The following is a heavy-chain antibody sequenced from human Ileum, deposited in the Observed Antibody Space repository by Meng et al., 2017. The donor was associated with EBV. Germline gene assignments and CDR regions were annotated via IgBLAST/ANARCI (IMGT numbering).Heavy chain of an antibody. J-gene: IGHJ4*02. CDR1: GGSFSIYY. CDR2: IYYSGST. CDR3: ARGGWSLDY. D-gene: IGHD2-15*01. Sequence: VQLQASGSGLVKPSETLSLTFTVSGGSFSIYYGSWIRRPPGKGLEWIGYIYYSGSTNYNPSLKSRVTISVDTSKNQFSLNLSSVTAADTAVYYCARGGWSLDYWGQGTLVTVSS. V-gene: IGHV4-59*08.